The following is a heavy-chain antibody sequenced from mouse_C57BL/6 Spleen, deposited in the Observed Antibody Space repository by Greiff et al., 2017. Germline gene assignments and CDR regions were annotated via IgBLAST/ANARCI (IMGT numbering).Heavy chain of an antibody. CDR1: GYSITSGYY. V-gene: IGHV3-6*01. J-gene: IGHJ4*01. D-gene: IGHD2-2*01. Sequence: VQLKQSGPGLVKPSQSLSLTCSVTGYSITSGYYWNWIRQFPGNKLEWMGYISYDGSNNYNPSLKNRISITRDTSTNQFFLKLNSVTTEDTATYYCARDRGVTPYYAMDYWGQGTSVTVSS. CDR2: ISYDGSN. CDR3: ARDRGVTPYYAMDY.